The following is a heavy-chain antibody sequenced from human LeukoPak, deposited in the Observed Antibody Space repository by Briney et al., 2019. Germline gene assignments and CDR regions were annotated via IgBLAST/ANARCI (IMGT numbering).Heavy chain of an antibody. V-gene: IGHV3-48*03. D-gene: IGHD3-10*02. J-gene: IGHJ6*04. CDR1: GFTFSSYE. Sequence: GGSLRLSCAASGFTFSSYEMNWVRQAPGKGLEWFSYISSSGSTKYYAASVKGRFTLSRDNAKNSLYLQMNSLRAEDTAVYYCAELGITMIGGVWGKGTTVTISS. CDR2: ISSSGSTK. CDR3: AELGITMIGGV.